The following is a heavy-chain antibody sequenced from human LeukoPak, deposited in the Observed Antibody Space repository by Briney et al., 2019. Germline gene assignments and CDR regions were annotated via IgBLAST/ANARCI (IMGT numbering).Heavy chain of an antibody. CDR3: TTLGYHLDS. V-gene: IGHV3-48*03. Sequence: GGSLTLSCAASGFDFGAYEMNWVRQAPGKGPEWVAYFAGSDTTKYYADSVRGRFTISRDNAKKSLYLQMNSLRAEDTALYYCTTLGYHLDSWGQGTLVTVSS. D-gene: IGHD3-22*01. CDR2: FAGSDTTK. J-gene: IGHJ4*02. CDR1: GFDFGAYE.